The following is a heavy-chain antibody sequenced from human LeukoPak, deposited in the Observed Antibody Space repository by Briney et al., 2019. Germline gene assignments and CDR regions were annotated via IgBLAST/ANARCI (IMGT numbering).Heavy chain of an antibody. Sequence: ASVKVSCKASGYTFTGYYMHWVRQAPGQGLEWMGWINPNSGGTNYAQKFQGRVTMTRDTSISTAYMELSRLRSDDTAVYYCARVPHMGIWGPFDYWGQGTLVTVSS. CDR2: INPNSGGT. D-gene: IGHD2-15*01. J-gene: IGHJ4*02. V-gene: IGHV1-2*02. CDR3: ARVPHMGIWGPFDY. CDR1: GYTFTGYY.